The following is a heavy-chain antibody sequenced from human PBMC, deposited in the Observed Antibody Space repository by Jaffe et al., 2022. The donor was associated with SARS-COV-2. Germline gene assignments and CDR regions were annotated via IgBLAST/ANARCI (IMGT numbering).Heavy chain of an antibody. CDR2: ILGSGDGT. CDR3: AKPPQGYSYGFGS. Sequence: EVQLLESGGGVVQPGGSLRLSCAASGFTFSSYAMSWVRQAPGKGLEWVSGILGSGDGTYYSDSVRGRFTISRDNSKNTLYLHMSSLRIEDTGVYFCAKPPQGYSYGFGSWGQGTLVTVSS. D-gene: IGHD5-18*01. CDR1: GFTFSSYA. J-gene: IGHJ5*01. V-gene: IGHV3-23*01.